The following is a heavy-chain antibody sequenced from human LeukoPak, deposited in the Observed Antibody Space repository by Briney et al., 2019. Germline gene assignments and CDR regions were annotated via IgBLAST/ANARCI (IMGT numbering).Heavy chain of an antibody. D-gene: IGHD6-25*01. Sequence: ASVKVSCKASGYTFTSYGISWVRQAPGQGLEWMGWTSAYNGNTNYAQKLQGRVTMTTDTSTSAAYMELRSLRSDDTAVYYCAREGFFAIQTRRPGDFDYWGQGTLVTVSS. CDR2: TSAYNGNT. CDR1: GYTFTSYG. V-gene: IGHV1-18*01. CDR3: AREGFFAIQTRRPGDFDY. J-gene: IGHJ4*02.